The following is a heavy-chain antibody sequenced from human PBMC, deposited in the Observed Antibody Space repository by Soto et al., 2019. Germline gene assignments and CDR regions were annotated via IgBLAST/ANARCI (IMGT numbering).Heavy chain of an antibody. D-gene: IGHD5-12*01. Sequence: QVQLVQSGAEVMKPGSSVKVSCKTSGGLISKYSFNWVRQAPGQGLEWMGGVIPLSGSTDYAQKFKGRLTITADRSTSTVYMELGRLRSDYTANYYCATIRVRGGPLRFEDGGQGMLISVSS. CDR1: GGLISKYS. CDR3: ATIRVRGGPLRFED. V-gene: IGHV1-69*06. CDR2: VIPLSGST. J-gene: IGHJ4*01.